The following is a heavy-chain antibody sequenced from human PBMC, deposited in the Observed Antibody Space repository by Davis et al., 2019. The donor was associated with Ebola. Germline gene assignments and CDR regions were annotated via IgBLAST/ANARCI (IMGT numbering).Heavy chain of an antibody. CDR2: INSDGSST. V-gene: IGHV3-74*01. CDR1: GFAFRTYS. D-gene: IGHD6-13*01. J-gene: IGHJ5*02. Sequence: GESLKISCAASGFAFRTYSMHWVRQAPGKGLVWVSRINSDGSSTSYADSVKGRFTISRDNAKNTLYLQMNSLRAEDTAVYYCASENSSSWYTDWFDPWGQGTLVTVSS. CDR3: ASENSSSWYTDWFDP.